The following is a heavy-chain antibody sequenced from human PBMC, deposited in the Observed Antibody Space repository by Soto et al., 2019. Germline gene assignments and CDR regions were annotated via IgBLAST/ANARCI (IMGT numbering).Heavy chain of an antibody. V-gene: IGHV4-4*09. D-gene: IGHD3-16*01. CDR3: ARTLDYGHMDV. CDR1: GDSVRNQY. Sequence: SETLSLTCTVSGDSVRNQYWSWIRRPPGRGLEWIGYTYRSGSTKYNPSLKSRLTISVDTSKNQFSLKLSSVTAADTAVYYCARTLDYGHMDVWGKGTTVTVSS. J-gene: IGHJ6*03. CDR2: TYRSGST.